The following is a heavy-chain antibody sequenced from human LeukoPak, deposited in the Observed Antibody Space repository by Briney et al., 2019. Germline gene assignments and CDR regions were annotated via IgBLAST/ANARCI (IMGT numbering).Heavy chain of an antibody. V-gene: IGHV3-7*02. D-gene: IGHD1-1*01. Sequence: PGGSLRLSCAASGFTLGSYWMTWVRQAPRKGLEWAAAIKEDGSETFYVDSVKGRFTISRDNAKNSLYLQMSSLRAEDTAVYYCARTTYGDYWGQGTLVTVSS. CDR3: ARTTYGDY. CDR1: GFTLGSYW. CDR2: IKEDGSET. J-gene: IGHJ4*02.